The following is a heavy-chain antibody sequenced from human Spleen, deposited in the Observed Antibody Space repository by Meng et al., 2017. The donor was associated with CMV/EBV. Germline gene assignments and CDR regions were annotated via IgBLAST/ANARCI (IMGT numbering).Heavy chain of an antibody. J-gene: IGHJ6*02. CDR1: GYTFTDFY. CDR3: ARVDYLENGMDV. D-gene: IGHD4-11*01. V-gene: IGHV1-2*02. CDR2: INPYSGDT. Sequence: ASVKVSCKASGYTFTDFYIHWVRLAPGQGLEWMGRINPYSGDTHFAQNFQGRVTMTRDTSISTAYMELTSLKSDDTAIYYCARVDYLENGMDVWGQGTTVTVSS.